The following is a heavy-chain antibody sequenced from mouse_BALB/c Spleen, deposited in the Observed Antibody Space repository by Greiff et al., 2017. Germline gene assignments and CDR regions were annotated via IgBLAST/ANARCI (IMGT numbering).Heavy chain of an antibody. Sequence: DVQLVESGGGLVKPGGSLKLSCAASGFTFSSYAMSWVRQSPEKRLEWVAEISSGGSYTYYPDTVTGRFTISRDNAKNTLYLEMSSLRSEDTAMYYCARDLSYAMDYWGQGTSVTVSS. CDR1: GFTFSSYA. J-gene: IGHJ4*01. V-gene: IGHV5-9-4*01. CDR3: ARDLSYAMDY. D-gene: IGHD6-2*01. CDR2: ISSGGSYT.